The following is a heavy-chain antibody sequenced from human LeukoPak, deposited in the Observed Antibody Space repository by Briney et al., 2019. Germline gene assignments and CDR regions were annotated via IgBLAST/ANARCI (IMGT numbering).Heavy chain of an antibody. Sequence: SETLSLTCTVSGGSIRTYYWSWIRQPAGKGPEWIGRIHTSGSTDYNPSLESRVSMSVDTSKNHFSLKLRSVTAADTAVYYCAREGSMTARPFVSIDYWGQGTLVTVSS. J-gene: IGHJ4*02. D-gene: IGHD6-6*01. CDR1: GGSIRTYY. V-gene: IGHV4-4*07. CDR3: AREGSMTARPFVSIDY. CDR2: IHTSGST.